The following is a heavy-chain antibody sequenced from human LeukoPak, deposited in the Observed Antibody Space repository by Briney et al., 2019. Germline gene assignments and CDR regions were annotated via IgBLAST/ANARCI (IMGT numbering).Heavy chain of an antibody. CDR2: IYYSGST. CDR1: GGSIRSYY. CDR3: ASSNPGYSYSAFDI. V-gene: IGHV4-59*01. Sequence: PSETLSLTCTVSGGSIRSYYWSWIRQPPGKGLEWIGYIYYSGSTNYNPSLKSRVTISVDTSKNQFSLKLSSVTAADTAVYYCASSNPGYSYSAFDIWGQGTMVTVSS. D-gene: IGHD5-18*01. J-gene: IGHJ3*02.